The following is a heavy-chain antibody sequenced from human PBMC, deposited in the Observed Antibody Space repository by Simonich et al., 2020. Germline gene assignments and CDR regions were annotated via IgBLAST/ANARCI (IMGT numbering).Heavy chain of an antibody. CDR3: ATQVDKTGEIDY. CDR2: IYYSGST. J-gene: IGHJ4*02. V-gene: IGHV4-39*01. CDR1: GGSISSSSYY. D-gene: IGHD7-27*01. Sequence: QLQLQESGPGLVKPSETLSLTCTVSGGSISSSSYYWGWIRQPPGKGLEWIGSIYYSGSTYNTPSLKSRVTISVDTSKNQFSLKLSSVTAADTAVYYCATQVDKTGEIDYWGQGTLVTVSS.